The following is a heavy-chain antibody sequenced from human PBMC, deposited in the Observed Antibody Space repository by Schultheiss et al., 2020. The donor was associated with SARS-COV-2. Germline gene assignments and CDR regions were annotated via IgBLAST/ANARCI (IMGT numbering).Heavy chain of an antibody. Sequence: SETLSLTCAVSGYSISSGYYWGWMRQPPGKGLEWIGTIHHGGSTYYNPSLKSRVTISVDTSKNQFSLKLSSVTAADTAVYYCARHVYCSGGSCYAAYYYYMDVWGKGTTVTVSS. V-gene: IGHV4-38-2*01. CDR2: IHHGGST. CDR3: ARHVYCSGGSCYAAYYYYMDV. CDR1: GYSISSGYY. D-gene: IGHD2-15*01. J-gene: IGHJ6*03.